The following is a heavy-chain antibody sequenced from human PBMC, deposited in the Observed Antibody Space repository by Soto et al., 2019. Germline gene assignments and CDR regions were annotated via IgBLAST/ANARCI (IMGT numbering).Heavy chain of an antibody. D-gene: IGHD6-13*01. V-gene: IGHV5-51*01. CDR3: ARHSGASRWTSEYFPH. CDR2: IYPYDSDT. CDR1: GYIFSNYW. J-gene: IGHJ1*01. Sequence: GESLKISCQTSGYIFSNYWIGWVRQKAGKGLEWVGLIYPYDSDTRYSPSFRGQVTISADKSTSTVYLHWTSLKASDTAVYFCARHSGASRWTSEYFPHWGQGTQVTVSS.